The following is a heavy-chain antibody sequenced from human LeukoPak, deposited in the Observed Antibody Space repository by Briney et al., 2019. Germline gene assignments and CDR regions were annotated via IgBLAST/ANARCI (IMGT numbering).Heavy chain of an antibody. D-gene: IGHD6-19*01. CDR1: GFTVSSNY. Sequence: GGSLRLSCAASGFTVSSNYMSWVRQAPGKGLEWVSVIYSGGSTYYADSVKGRFTISRDNSKNTLYLQMNSLRAEDTAVYYCAKVGRAVAGTGLYSWFDPWGQGTLVTVSS. CDR3: AKVGRAVAGTGLYSWFDP. J-gene: IGHJ5*02. V-gene: IGHV3-53*01. CDR2: IYSGGST.